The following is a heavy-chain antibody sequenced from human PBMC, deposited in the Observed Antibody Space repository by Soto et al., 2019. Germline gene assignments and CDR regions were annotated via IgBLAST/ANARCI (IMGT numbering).Heavy chain of an antibody. J-gene: IGHJ6*02. Sequence: QVQLVESGGGVVQPGRSLRLSCAASGFTFSSYGMHWVRQAPGKGLEWVAVIWYDGSNKNYADSVKGRFTISRDNSKNTLYLQMNSLRAEDTAVYYCARRYSSSYLEYYYYGMDVWGQGTTVTVSS. CDR1: GFTFSSYG. V-gene: IGHV3-33*01. CDR2: IWYDGSNK. CDR3: ARRYSSSYLEYYYYGMDV. D-gene: IGHD6-6*01.